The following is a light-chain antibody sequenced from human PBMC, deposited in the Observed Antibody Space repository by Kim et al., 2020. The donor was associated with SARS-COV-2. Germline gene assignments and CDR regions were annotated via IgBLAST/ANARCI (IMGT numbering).Light chain of an antibody. Sequence: LSASVGDRVTITCRAGQIINTYLAWYQQKPGKAPNLLIYQASSLQIGVPSRFSGSGSGAEFTLTISSLQPDDFATYYCQHYIRFPYTFGQGTKLEI. J-gene: IGKJ2*01. CDR3: QHYIRFPYT. V-gene: IGKV1-5*03. CDR2: QAS. CDR1: QIINTY.